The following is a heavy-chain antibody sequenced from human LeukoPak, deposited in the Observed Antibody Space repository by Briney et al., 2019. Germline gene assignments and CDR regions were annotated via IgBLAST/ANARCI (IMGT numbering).Heavy chain of an antibody. V-gene: IGHV4-38-2*01. J-gene: IGHJ6*03. D-gene: IGHD6-13*01. CDR1: GYSISGDYY. CDR2: IYHSGST. Sequence: SETLSLTCAVSGYSISGDYYWGWIRQPPGKGLEWIGSIYHSGSTYYNPSLKSRVTISVDTSKNQFSLKLSSVTAADTAVYYCARLGPAAPYYYMDVWGKGTTVTVSS. CDR3: ARLGPAAPYYYMDV.